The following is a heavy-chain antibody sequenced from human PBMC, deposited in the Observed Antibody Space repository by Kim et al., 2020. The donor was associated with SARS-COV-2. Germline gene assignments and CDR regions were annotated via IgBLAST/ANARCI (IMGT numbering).Heavy chain of an antibody. CDR3: ARDLYSHSGSRHTYFDY. CDR2: TYYRSKWYN. V-gene: IGHV6-1*01. Sequence: SPTLSLTCAISGDSVSSNSAAWNWIRQSPSRGLEWLGRTYYRSKWYNDYAVSVKSRITINPDTSKNQFSLQLNSVTPEDTAVYYCARDLYSHSGSRHTYFDYWGQGTLVTVSS. J-gene: IGHJ4*02. D-gene: IGHD2-21*01. CDR1: GDSVSSNSAA.